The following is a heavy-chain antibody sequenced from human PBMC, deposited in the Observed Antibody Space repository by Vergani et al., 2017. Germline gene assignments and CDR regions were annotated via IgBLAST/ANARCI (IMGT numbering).Heavy chain of an antibody. V-gene: IGHV5-51*01. Sequence: EVQLVQSGAEVKKPGESLKISCKGSGYSFTSYWIGWVRQMPXKGLEWMGIIYPGDSDTRYSPSFQGQVTISADKSISTAYLQWSSLKASDTAMYYCARRYDYVWGSYRYSYYFDDWGQGTLVTVSS. D-gene: IGHD3-16*02. J-gene: IGHJ4*02. CDR3: ARRYDYVWGSYRYSYYFDD. CDR1: GYSFTSYW. CDR2: IYPGDSDT.